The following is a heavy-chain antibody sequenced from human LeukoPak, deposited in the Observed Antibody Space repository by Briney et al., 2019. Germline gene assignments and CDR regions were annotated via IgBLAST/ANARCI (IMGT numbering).Heavy chain of an antibody. CDR2: MYRDDDE. J-gene: IGHJ4*02. V-gene: IGHV2-5*02. CDR3: AHRLRYSGSYDQYFFDH. CDR1: GVSLSSRGVG. D-gene: IGHD1-26*01. Sequence: SGPTLVKPTQMLTLTCTLSGVSLSSRGVGVFWIRQPPGMALEWLALMYRDDDERYSPCLKLRLTLTKNSSTNQVVLTMTTMDPVDTATYYCAHRLRYSGSYDQYFFDHGGEGTRVTVSS.